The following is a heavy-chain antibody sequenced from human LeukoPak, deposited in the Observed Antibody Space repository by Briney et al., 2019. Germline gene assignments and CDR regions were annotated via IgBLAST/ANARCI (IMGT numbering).Heavy chain of an antibody. V-gene: IGHV1-2*02. CDR1: RYTFTPYY. Sequence: ASVKASCKASRYTFTPYYMHWVRQAPGQGLEGMGWINPNSGGTNYAQKFQRRVTMTSDMSISTAYMELSRLRYDDTAVYYCARDWTVSGRYYGDDYWGQGTLVTVSS. D-gene: IGHD1-26*01. CDR3: ARDWTVSGRYYGDDY. J-gene: IGHJ4*02. CDR2: INPNSGGT.